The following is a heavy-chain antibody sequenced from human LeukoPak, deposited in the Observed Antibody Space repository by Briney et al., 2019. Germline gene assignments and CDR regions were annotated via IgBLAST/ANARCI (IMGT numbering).Heavy chain of an antibody. V-gene: IGHV3-30*03. J-gene: IGHJ1*01. D-gene: IGHD3-10*01. CDR1: GFTFSSYS. CDR2: TSYDGSNR. CDR3: ASRTNSGPPF. Sequence: GGSLRLSCAASGFTFSSYSMNWVRQAPGKGLERVALTSYDGSNRYYADSVKGRFTISRDNSKNTMSLQMNSLRREDTAVYYCASRTNSGPPFWGQGTLVTVSS.